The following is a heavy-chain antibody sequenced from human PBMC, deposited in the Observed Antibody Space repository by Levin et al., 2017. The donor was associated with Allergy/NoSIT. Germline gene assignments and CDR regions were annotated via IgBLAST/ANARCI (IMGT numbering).Heavy chain of an antibody. CDR3: ARDRLAARADAFDS. V-gene: IGHV1-69*06. CDR2: IIPIFGTA. CDR1: GGTFSSYA. D-gene: IGHD6-6*01. Sequence: SVKVSCKASGGTFSSYAISWVRQAPGQGLEWMGGIIPIFGTANYAQKFQGRVTITADKSTSTAYMELSSLRSEDTAVDYCARDRLAARADAFDSWGQGTMVTVSS. J-gene: IGHJ3*02.